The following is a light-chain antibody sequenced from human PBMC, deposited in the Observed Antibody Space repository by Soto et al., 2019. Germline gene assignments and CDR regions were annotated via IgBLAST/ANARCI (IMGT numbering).Light chain of an antibody. CDR2: EVT. CDR3: CSFAGSYTLGV. Sequence: QSALTQPASVSGSPGQSITISCTGTSSDVGGSDYVSWYQQHPGKAPKLMIYEVTKRPSGVPDRFTGSKSGNTASLTISGLQAEDEADYYCCSFAGSYTLGVFGGGTKLTVL. CDR1: SSDVGGSDY. J-gene: IGLJ3*02. V-gene: IGLV2-11*01.